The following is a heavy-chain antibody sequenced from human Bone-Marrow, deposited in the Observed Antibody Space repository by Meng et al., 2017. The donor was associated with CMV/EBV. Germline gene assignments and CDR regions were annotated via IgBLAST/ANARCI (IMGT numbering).Heavy chain of an antibody. CDR2: IDWDDDK. Sequence: SGSMLVKPTPTLTLTCTFSRFSLSTSGMRVSWIRQPPGKALEWLARIDWDDDKFNSTTLKTRLTISKDTSKNQVVLTMTNMDTVDTATYYCARTPPIAVAGTGFDYWGQGTLVTVSS. CDR1: RFSLSTSGMR. CDR3: ARTPPIAVAGTGFDY. J-gene: IGHJ4*02. V-gene: IGHV2-70D*14. D-gene: IGHD6-19*01.